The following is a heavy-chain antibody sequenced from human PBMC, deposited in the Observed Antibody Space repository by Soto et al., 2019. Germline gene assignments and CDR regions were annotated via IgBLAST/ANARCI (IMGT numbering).Heavy chain of an antibody. CDR1: GFTFSSYA. J-gene: IGHJ6*02. V-gene: IGHV3-23*01. Sequence: GGSLRLSRAASGFTFSSYAMSWVRQAPGKGLEWVSAISGSGCSTYYADSVKGRFTISRDKSKKTLYLQMNSLRVEDTAVYYCAKGSTWELRGYYGLVVWGQGSTVTVSS. CDR2: ISGSGCST. D-gene: IGHD1-26*01. CDR3: AKGSTWELRGYYGLVV.